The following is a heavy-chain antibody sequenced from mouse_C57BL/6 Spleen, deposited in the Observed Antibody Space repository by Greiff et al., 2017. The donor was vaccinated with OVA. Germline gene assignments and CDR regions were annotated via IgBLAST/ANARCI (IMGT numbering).Heavy chain of an antibody. J-gene: IGHJ4*01. CDR2: IYPGSGNT. V-gene: IGHV1-76*01. D-gene: IGHD2-4*01. CDR1: GYTFTDYY. Sequence: QVQLQQSGAELVRPGASVKLSCKASGYTFTDYYINWVKQRPGQGLEWIARIYPGSGNTYYNEKFKGKATLTAEKSSSTAYMQLSSLTSEDSAVYFCARSFYYDYDDGPYYAMDYWGQGTSVTVSS. CDR3: ARSFYYDYDDGPYYAMDY.